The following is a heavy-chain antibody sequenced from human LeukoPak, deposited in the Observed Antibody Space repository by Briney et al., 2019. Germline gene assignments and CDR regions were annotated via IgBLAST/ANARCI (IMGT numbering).Heavy chain of an antibody. CDR2: INCHSGGT. Sequence: ASVKVSCKASGGTFSSYAISWVRQAPGQGLEWMGWINCHSGGTNHAQKFQGSVTMTRDPSISTAYMELTSLISDDTAVNYCARGDTYGVDYWGQGTLVTVSS. CDR1: GGTFSSYA. CDR3: ARGDTYGVDY. D-gene: IGHD1-26*01. V-gene: IGHV1-2*02. J-gene: IGHJ4*02.